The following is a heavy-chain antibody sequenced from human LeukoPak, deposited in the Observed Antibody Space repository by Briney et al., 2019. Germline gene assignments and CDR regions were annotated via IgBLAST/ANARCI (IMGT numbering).Heavy chain of an antibody. Sequence: GGSLRLSCAASGFAFSSYSMNWVRQAPGKGLEWVSAISGSGGSTYYADSVKGRFTISRDNSKNTLYLQMNSLRAEDTAVYYCAKALTVAGTLFDYWGQGTLVTVSS. V-gene: IGHV3-23*01. CDR3: AKALTVAGTLFDY. CDR2: ISGSGGST. D-gene: IGHD6-19*01. J-gene: IGHJ4*02. CDR1: GFAFSSYS.